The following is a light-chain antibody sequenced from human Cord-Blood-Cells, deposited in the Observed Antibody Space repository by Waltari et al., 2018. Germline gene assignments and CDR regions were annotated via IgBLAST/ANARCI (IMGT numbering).Light chain of an antibody. Sequence: QSALTQPASVSGSPGQSITISCTGTSSDVGGYNLVSWYQQNPGKAPKPMIYEGSKRPSGVSNRFSGSKSGNTASLTISGLQAEDEADYYCCSYAGSSTWVFGGGTKLTVL. J-gene: IGLJ3*02. CDR3: CSYAGSSTWV. CDR2: EGS. V-gene: IGLV2-23*01. CDR1: SSDVGGYNL.